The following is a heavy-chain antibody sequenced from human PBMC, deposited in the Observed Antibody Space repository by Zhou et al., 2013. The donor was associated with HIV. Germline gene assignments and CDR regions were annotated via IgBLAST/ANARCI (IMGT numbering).Heavy chain of an antibody. V-gene: IGHV1-69*06. D-gene: IGHD2-15*01. Sequence: QVQLVQSGAEVKKPGSSVKVSCKPSGGTFSTYAISWVRQAPGQGLEWMGRIIPIFGTTNYAQKFQGRLTITADKSTSTAYMELSSLRSEDTAVYFCARSDIASHNYYYYYVWTSWGQGTTVHRL. CDR2: IIPIFGTT. CDR3: ARSDIASHNYYYYYVWTS. CDR1: GGTFSTYA. J-gene: IGHJ6*02.